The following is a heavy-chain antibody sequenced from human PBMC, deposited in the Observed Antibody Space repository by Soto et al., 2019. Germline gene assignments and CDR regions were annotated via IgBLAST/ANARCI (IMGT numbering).Heavy chain of an antibody. D-gene: IGHD2-15*01. Sequence: EVQLVESGGGLVKPGGSLRLSCAASGFSFIDYSMHWVRQAPGKGLEWLSSTSTSGSFIFYADSLKGRFTISRDNAKNSLSLQMSSLRGEDTAIYYCARAGSYQSFDSWGQGTLVTVSS. CDR2: TSTSGSFI. CDR3: ARAGSYQSFDS. CDR1: GFSFIDYS. V-gene: IGHV3-21*01. J-gene: IGHJ4*02.